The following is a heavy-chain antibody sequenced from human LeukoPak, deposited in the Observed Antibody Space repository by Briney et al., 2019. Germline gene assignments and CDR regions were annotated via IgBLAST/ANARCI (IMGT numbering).Heavy chain of an antibody. CDR3: ARDSFSGSSLDY. Sequence: FTFXEYGXXWVRQAPXKGXXXVSSINWDGGSTAYAESVKGGFTISREKAKNSLHLQMKSLRAEDTALYYCARDSFSGSSLDYWGQGTLVTVSS. V-gene: IGHV3-20*03. D-gene: IGHD1-26*01. CDR1: FTFXEYG. CDR2: INWDGGST. J-gene: IGHJ4*02.